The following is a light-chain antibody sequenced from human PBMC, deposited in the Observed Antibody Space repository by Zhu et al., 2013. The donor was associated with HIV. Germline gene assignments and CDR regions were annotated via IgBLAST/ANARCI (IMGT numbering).Light chain of an antibody. CDR2: STY. V-gene: IGKV3-15*01. J-gene: IGKJ2*04. CDR1: QSVGTN. Sequence: EVVMTQFPATLSVSPGERATLSCGASQSVGTNLAWYQQKPGQAPRLLIYSTYTRATGIPARFSGSGSGTEFTLTISSLQSEDFAVYYCQQYNNGCSFGQGTKLEIK. CDR3: QQYNNGCS.